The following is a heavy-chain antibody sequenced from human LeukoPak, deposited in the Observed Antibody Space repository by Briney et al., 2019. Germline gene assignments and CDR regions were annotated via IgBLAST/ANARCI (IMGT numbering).Heavy chain of an antibody. Sequence: SETLSLTCAVYGGSSSGYYWSWIRQPPGKGLEWIGEINHSGSTNYNPSLKSRVTISVDTSKNQFSLKLSSVTAADTAVYYCARLPHFYGSGSYYPLYYYYYGMDVWGQGTTVTVSS. J-gene: IGHJ6*02. CDR1: GGSSSGYY. V-gene: IGHV4-34*01. CDR2: INHSGST. CDR3: ARLPHFYGSGSYYPLYYYYYGMDV. D-gene: IGHD3-10*01.